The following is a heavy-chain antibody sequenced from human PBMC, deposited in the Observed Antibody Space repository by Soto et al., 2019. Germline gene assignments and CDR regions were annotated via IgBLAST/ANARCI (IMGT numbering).Heavy chain of an antibody. CDR3: ARGGHVVVVPAAFDY. CDR2: INPSGGHT. D-gene: IGHD2-21*02. J-gene: IGHJ4*02. CDR1: GNTFTNYY. Sequence: QVQLMQSGAEVKKPGASVKVSCKASGNTFTNYYIHWVRQAPGQGLEWMGTINPSGGHTTYSQNFLGRVTMTGDTATSTLYMELTSLTSDDTAVYYCARGGHVVVVPAAFDYWGQGTLVTVSS. V-gene: IGHV1-46*01.